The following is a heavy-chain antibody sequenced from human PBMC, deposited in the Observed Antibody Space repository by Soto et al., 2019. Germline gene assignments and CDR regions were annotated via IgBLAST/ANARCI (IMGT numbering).Heavy chain of an antibody. V-gene: IGHV3-9*01. CDR3: AKDMYGYYYYGMDV. CDR1: GFTFDDYA. Sequence: VRLSCAASGFTFDDYAMHWVRQAPGKGLEWVSGISWNSGSIGYADSVKGRFTISRDNAKNSLYLQMNSLRAEDTALYYCAKDMYGYYYYGMDVWGQGTTVTVSS. J-gene: IGHJ6*02. CDR2: ISWNSGSI. D-gene: IGHD2-8*01.